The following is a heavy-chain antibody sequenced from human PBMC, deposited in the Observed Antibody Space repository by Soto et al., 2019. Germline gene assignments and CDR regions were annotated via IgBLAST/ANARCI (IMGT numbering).Heavy chain of an antibody. CDR2: IYATGTT. J-gene: IGHJ6*02. CDR3: ARLYYISGRPLMDV. Sequence: SEALSLPCTVSVASISGFYWSWIRKSAGKGLEWIGRIYATGTTDYNPSLKSRVTISVDTSKNQFSLKVGSLNAADTAVYYCARLYYISGRPLMDVWGQGITVTVSS. V-gene: IGHV4-4*07. D-gene: IGHD3-10*01. CDR1: VASISGFY.